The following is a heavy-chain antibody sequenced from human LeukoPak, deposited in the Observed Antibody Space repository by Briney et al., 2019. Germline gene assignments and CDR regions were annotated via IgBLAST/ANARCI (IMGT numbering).Heavy chain of an antibody. CDR1: GFTFSGYA. Sequence: PGGSLRLSCAASGFTFSGYAMNWVRQAPGKGLEWISYISGDSSQIFYADSVKGRFTTSRDNAKNSLHPQMSSLRVEDTALYYCVRDQGAPDYWGQGTLLTVSS. V-gene: IGHV3-48*01. CDR2: ISGDSSQI. CDR3: VRDQGAPDY. D-gene: IGHD1-26*01. J-gene: IGHJ4*02.